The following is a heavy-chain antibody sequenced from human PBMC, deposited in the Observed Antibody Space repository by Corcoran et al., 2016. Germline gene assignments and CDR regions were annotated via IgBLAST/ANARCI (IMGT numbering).Heavy chain of an antibody. Sequence: QVQLVQSGAEVKKPGSSVKVSCKASGGTFSSYAISWVRQAPGQGLEWMGGIIPIFGTANYAQKFQGRVTITADESTSTAYMELSSLRSEDTAVYYWARDIVVVPAAMEVGAFDIWGQGTMVTVSS. D-gene: IGHD2-2*01. V-gene: IGHV1-69*01. CDR2: IIPIFGTA. CDR3: ARDIVVVPAAMEVGAFDI. J-gene: IGHJ3*02. CDR1: GGTFSSYA.